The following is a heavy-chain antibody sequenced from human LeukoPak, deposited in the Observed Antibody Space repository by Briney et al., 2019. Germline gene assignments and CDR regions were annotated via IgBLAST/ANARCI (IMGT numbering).Heavy chain of an antibody. V-gene: IGHV4-30-2*01. CDR1: GGSISSGTYY. J-gene: IGHJ6*03. Sequence: SETLSLACTVSGGSISSGTYYWSWIRQPPGKGLEWIGYISHSGSTYYNPSLKSRVTISVDRSKNQFSLKLSSVTAADTAVYYCARLSVIVGAALEYYYYYMDVWGQGTTVTVSS. CDR2: ISHSGST. CDR3: ARLSVIVGAALEYYYYYMDV. D-gene: IGHD1-26*01.